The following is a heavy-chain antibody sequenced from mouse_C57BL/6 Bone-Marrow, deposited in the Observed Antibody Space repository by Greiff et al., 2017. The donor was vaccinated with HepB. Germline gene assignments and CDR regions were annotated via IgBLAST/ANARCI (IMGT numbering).Heavy chain of an antibody. CDR2: IHPNSGST. V-gene: IGHV1-64*01. Sequence: VQLQQPGAELVKPGASVKLSCKASGYTFTSYWMHWVKQRPGQGLEWIGMIHPNSGSTNYNEKFKSKATLTVDKSSSTAYMQLSSLTSEDSAVYYCAKEIYYYGSSYRSFDYWGQGTTLTVSS. D-gene: IGHD1-1*01. CDR3: AKEIYYYGSSYRSFDY. CDR1: GYTFTSYW. J-gene: IGHJ2*01.